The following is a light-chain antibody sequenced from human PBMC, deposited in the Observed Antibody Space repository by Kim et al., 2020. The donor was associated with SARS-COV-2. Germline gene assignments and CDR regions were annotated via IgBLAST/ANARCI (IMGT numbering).Light chain of an antibody. CDR3: QKYDSGPYT. J-gene: IGKJ2*01. Sequence: GDSVTISCRASRNIDNYLAWYQEKPGKVPKLLIFGASTLQPGVPSRFSGTGSETDFTLTVNPLQPEDVATYYCQKYDSGPYTFGQGTRLEIK. CDR1: RNIDNY. V-gene: IGKV1-27*01. CDR2: GAS.